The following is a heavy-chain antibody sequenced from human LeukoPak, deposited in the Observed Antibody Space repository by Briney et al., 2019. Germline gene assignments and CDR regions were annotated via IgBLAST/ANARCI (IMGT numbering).Heavy chain of an antibody. V-gene: IGHV3-48*02. J-gene: IGHJ3*02. CDR3: ARDRAYAFDN. CDR1: GFTFSDYA. CDR2: INIISSEI. Sequence: GGSLRLSCTTSGFTFSDYAVTWVRQAPGKGLEWVSYINIISSEIYYGDSVKGRFTISTDNAKNSVYLQMNSLRDEDTAVYYCARDRAYAFDNWGQGTMVTVSS. D-gene: IGHD3-10*01.